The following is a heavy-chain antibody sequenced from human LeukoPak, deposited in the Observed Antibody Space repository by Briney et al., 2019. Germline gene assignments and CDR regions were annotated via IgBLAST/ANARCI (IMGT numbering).Heavy chain of an antibody. D-gene: IGHD2-15*01. CDR3: AKDTLRYCSGGSCYYFDY. CDR1: GFSFSSYW. Sequence: GGSLRLSCTASGFSFSSYWMSWVRQAPGKGLEWVANIKEDGSEKYYVDSVKGRFTISRDNAKNSLYLQMNSLRAEDTAVYYCAKDTLRYCSGGSCYYFDYWGQGTLVTVSS. J-gene: IGHJ4*02. V-gene: IGHV3-7*01. CDR2: IKEDGSEK.